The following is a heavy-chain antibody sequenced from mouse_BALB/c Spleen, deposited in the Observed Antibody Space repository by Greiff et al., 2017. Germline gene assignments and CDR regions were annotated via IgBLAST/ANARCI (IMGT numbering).Heavy chain of an antibody. CDR1: GYSITSDYA. CDR2: ISYSGST. J-gene: IGHJ1*01. CDR3: ARSEDGDWYFDV. Sequence: VQLKESGPGLVKPSQSLSLTCTVTGYSITSDYAWNWIRQFPGNKLEWMGYISYSGSTSYNPSLKSRISITRDTSKNQFFLQLNSVTTEDTATYYCARSEDGDWYFDVWGAGTTVTVSS. D-gene: IGHD2-3*01. V-gene: IGHV3-2*02.